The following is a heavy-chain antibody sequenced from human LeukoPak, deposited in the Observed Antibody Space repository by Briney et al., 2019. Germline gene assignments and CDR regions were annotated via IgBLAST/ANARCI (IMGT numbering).Heavy chain of an antibody. CDR2: ISAYTGNT. CDR1: GYTFTSYG. Sequence: GASVKVSCKASGYTFTSYGISWVRQAPGQGLEWMGWISAYTGNTNYAQKLQGRVTMTTDTSTSTAYMELRSLRSDDTAVYYCVRDGEGVAISVNYWFDPWGQGTLVTVSS. D-gene: IGHD3-10*01. J-gene: IGHJ5*02. V-gene: IGHV1-18*01. CDR3: VRDGEGVAISVNYWFDP.